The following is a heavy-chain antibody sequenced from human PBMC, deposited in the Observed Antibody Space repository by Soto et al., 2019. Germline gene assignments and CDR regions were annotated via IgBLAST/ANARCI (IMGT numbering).Heavy chain of an antibody. CDR3: ARREVGTSRDFDY. CDR1: GYTFSSYG. CDR2: ISAYNGNT. Sequence: QVQLVQSGAEVKKPGASVKVSCKASGYTFSSYGISWVRQAPGQGLEWMGWISAYNGNTKYAQKLQGRVTMTTDTSTSTACMELRGLRADDTAVDYCARREVGTSRDFDYWGQGTLVTVSS. D-gene: IGHD1-26*01. J-gene: IGHJ4*02. V-gene: IGHV1-18*01.